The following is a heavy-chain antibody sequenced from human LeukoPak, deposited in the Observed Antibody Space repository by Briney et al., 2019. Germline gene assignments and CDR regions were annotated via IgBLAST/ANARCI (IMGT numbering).Heavy chain of an antibody. Sequence: GGSLRLSCAASGFTFSTHAMSWVRQAPGKGLECVSVISGSGDSTHYADSVKGRFTISRDNSKNTLYLQMNSLRAEDTAVYYCAKGGWVNWFDPWGQRTLVTVSS. D-gene: IGHD6-19*01. CDR3: AKGGWVNWFDP. V-gene: IGHV3-23*01. CDR2: ISGSGDST. J-gene: IGHJ5*02. CDR1: GFTFSTHA.